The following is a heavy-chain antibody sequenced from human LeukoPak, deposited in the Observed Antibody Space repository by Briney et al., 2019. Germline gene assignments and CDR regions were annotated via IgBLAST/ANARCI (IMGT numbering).Heavy chain of an antibody. D-gene: IGHD1-14*01. V-gene: IGHV4-4*09. CDR3: ARLKLTGIAWFDP. CDR2: IYTSGST. J-gene: IGHJ5*02. Sequence: SETLSLTCTVSGGSISRYYWSWIRQPPGKGLEWIGYIYTSGSTNYNPSLKSRVTISVDTSKNQFSLKLSSVTAADTAVYYCARLKLTGIAWFDPWGQGTLVTVSS. CDR1: GGSISRYY.